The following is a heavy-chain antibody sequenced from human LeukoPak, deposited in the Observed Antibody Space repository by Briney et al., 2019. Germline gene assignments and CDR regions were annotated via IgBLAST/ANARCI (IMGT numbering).Heavy chain of an antibody. CDR3: ARGEYRVAAAPADY. Sequence: GGSLRLSCAASGFTFSSYAMSWVRQAPGKGLEWVSAISGSGGSTYYADSVKGRFTISRDNAKNSLYLQMNSLRAEDTAVYYCARGEYRVAAAPADYWGQGTLVTVSS. CDR2: ISGSGGST. D-gene: IGHD6-13*01. J-gene: IGHJ4*02. CDR1: GFTFSSYA. V-gene: IGHV3-23*01.